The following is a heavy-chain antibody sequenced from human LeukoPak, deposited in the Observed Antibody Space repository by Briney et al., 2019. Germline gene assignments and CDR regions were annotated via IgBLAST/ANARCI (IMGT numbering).Heavy chain of an antibody. CDR2: ISGSGGST. Sequence: PGGSLRLSCAASGFTFSRYWMHWVRQAPGKGLEWVSAISGSGGSTYYADSVEGRFTISRDNSKNTLYLQMNSLRAEDTAVYYCAKGGQWLVVYCFDYWGQGTLVTVSS. J-gene: IGHJ4*02. V-gene: IGHV3-23*01. CDR1: GFTFSRYW. CDR3: AKGGQWLVVYCFDY. D-gene: IGHD6-19*01.